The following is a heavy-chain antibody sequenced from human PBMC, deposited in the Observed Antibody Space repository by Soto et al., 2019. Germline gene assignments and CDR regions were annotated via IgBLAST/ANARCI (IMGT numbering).Heavy chain of an antibody. J-gene: IGHJ4*02. V-gene: IGHV3-48*02. CDR1: GFTFSTYS. CDR3: ARDGGNSYSNDGFFDS. CDR2: ISRGGRTI. Sequence: EVHLVESGGGLVQPGGSLRLSCAASGFTFSTYSMNWVRQAPGKGLEWVSYISRGGRTIFYADSVKGRFSISRDSARNSLFLQMNSLRDEDTAVYYCARDGGNSYSNDGFFDSWGQGTLVTVSS. D-gene: IGHD2-15*01.